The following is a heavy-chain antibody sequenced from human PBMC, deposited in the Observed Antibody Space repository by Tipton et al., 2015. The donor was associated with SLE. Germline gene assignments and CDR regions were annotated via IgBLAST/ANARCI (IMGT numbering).Heavy chain of an antibody. D-gene: IGHD6-19*01. V-gene: IGHV4-34*01. J-gene: IGHJ3*02. CDR1: GESLSSYH. Sequence: TLSLTCAVYGESLSSYHWSWIRQPPGKGLEWIGEINHSGSTNYSPSLKSRVIISLDMSKNQFSLKLSSVTAADTAVYYCARGRYSSGRMGFDIWGQGTMVTVSS. CDR3: ARGRYSSGRMGFDI. CDR2: INHSGST.